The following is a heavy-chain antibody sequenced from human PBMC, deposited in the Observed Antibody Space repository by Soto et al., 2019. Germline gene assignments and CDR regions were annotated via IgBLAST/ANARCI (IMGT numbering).Heavy chain of an antibody. J-gene: IGHJ6*02. CDR2: INAGNGNT. Sequence: QVQLVQSGAEVKKPRASVKVSCKASGYTFTSYAMHWVRQAPRQRLEWMGWINAGNGNTKYSQKFQGRVTITRDTSASTAYMELSSLRSEDTAVYYCARGEAAAGKHYYYYYGMDVWGQGTTVTVSS. CDR3: ARGEAAAGKHYYYYYGMDV. CDR1: GYTFTSYA. V-gene: IGHV1-3*01. D-gene: IGHD6-13*01.